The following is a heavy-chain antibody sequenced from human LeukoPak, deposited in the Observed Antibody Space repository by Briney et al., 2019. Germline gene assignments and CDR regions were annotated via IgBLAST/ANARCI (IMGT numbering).Heavy chain of an antibody. Sequence: GGSLRLSCAASGFTFSSYWKSWVRQAPGKGLEWVSAISGSGGSTYYADSVKGRFTISRDNSKNTLYLQMNSLRVEDTAVYYCARDPLVYMWGQGSLVTVSS. D-gene: IGHD2-2*02. CDR2: ISGSGGST. CDR3: ARDPLVYM. CDR1: GFTFSSYW. J-gene: IGHJ4*02. V-gene: IGHV3-23*01.